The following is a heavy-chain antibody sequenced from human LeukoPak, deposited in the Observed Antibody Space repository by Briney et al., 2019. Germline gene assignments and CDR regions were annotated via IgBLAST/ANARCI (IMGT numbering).Heavy chain of an antibody. CDR3: AEGSDNSYDSSGYYSPFDY. CDR1: GFTFSSYA. J-gene: IGHJ4*01. V-gene: IGHV3-23*01. D-gene: IGHD3-22*01. CDR2: ISGSGGST. Sequence: GGSLRLSCAASGFTFSSYAMSWVRQAPGKGLEWVSAISGSGGSTYYADSVKGRFTISRDNSKNTLYLQMNSLRAEDTAVYYCAEGSDNSYDSSGYYSPFDYWGQGTLVTVSS.